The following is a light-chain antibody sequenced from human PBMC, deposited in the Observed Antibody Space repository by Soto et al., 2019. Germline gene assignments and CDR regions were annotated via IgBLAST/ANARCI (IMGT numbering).Light chain of an antibody. CDR3: SSYTSSSTRV. CDR2: EVS. CDR1: SSDVGGYNY. V-gene: IGLV2-14*01. J-gene: IGLJ1*01. Sequence: QSALTQPASVSGSPGQSITISCTGTSSDVGGYNYVSWYQQHPGKAPKLMIYEVSNRPSGVSNRFSGSKSGNTASLTISGLQAEDEADYSCSSYTSSSTRVFGTGPKVTVL.